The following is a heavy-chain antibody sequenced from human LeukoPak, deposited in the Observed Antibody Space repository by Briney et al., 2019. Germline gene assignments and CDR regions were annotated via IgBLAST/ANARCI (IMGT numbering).Heavy chain of an antibody. CDR1: GGTFSSYG. V-gene: IGHV1-18*01. J-gene: IGHJ4*02. CDR2: ISAYNGNT. Sequence: ASVKVSCKASGGTFSSYGISWVRQAPGQGLEWMGWISAYNGNTNYAQKLQGRVTMTTDTSTSTAYMELRSLRSDDTAVYYCARDQDMGDFDYWGQGTLVTVSS. CDR3: ARDQDMGDFDY. D-gene: IGHD3-16*01.